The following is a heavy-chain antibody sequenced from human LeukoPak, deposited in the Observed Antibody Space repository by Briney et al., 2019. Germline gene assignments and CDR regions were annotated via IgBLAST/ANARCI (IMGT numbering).Heavy chain of an antibody. CDR1: GFTFTSSA. CDR2: IVVGSGNT. V-gene: IGHV1-58*01. J-gene: IGHJ4*02. Sequence: SVKVSCKASGFTFTSSAVQWVRQARGQRLEWIGWIVVGSGNTNYAQKFQERVTITRDMSTSTAYMELSSLRSEDTAVYYCAASPDYFDSSGYSYYFDYWGQGTLVTVSS. D-gene: IGHD3-22*01. CDR3: AASPDYFDSSGYSYYFDY.